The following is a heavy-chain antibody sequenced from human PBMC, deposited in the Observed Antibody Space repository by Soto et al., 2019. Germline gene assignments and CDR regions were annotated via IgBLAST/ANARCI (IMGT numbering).Heavy chain of an antibody. CDR2: IYYSGST. V-gene: IGHV4-59*01. Sequence: QVQLQESGPGLVKPSETLSLTCTVSGGSISSYYWSWIRQPPGKGLEWIGYIYYSGSTNYNPSLKIRVTISVDTSKNQFSLKLSSVTAADTAVYYCARRRFDAFDIWGQGTMVTVSS. CDR3: ARRRFDAFDI. J-gene: IGHJ3*02. CDR1: GGSISSYY.